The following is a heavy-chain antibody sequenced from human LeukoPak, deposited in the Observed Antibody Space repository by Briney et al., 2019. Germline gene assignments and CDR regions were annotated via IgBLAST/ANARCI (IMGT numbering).Heavy chain of an antibody. J-gene: IGHJ4*02. D-gene: IGHD1-14*01. V-gene: IGHV4-61*02. Sequence: SSETLSLTCTVSGGSISSGSYYWSWIRQPAGKGLEWIGRIYTSGSTNYIPSLKSRVTISVDTSKNQFSLKLSSVTAADTAVYYCARENQGKDDYWGQGTLVTVSS. CDR1: GGSISSGSYY. CDR2: IYTSGST. CDR3: ARENQGKDDY.